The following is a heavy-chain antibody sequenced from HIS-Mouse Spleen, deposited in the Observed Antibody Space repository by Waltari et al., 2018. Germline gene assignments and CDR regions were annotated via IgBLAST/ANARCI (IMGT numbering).Heavy chain of an antibody. CDR2: IYYSGST. V-gene: IGHV4-39*07. D-gene: IGHD6-13*01. J-gene: IGHJ2*01. CDR1: GASISSSTYY. Sequence: QLQLQESGPGLVKPSETLSLPSTVPGASISSSTYYLGWIRQPPGMRLEWIGSIYYSGSTYYNPSLKSRVTISVDTSKNQFSLKLSSVTAADTAVYYCAREIPYSSSWYDWYFDLWGRGTLVTVSS. CDR3: AREIPYSSSWYDWYFDL.